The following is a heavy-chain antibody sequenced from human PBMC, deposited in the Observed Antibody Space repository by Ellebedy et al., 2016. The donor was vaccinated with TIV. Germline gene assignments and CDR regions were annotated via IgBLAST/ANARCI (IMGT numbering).Heavy chain of an antibody. V-gene: IGHV3-7*04. D-gene: IGHD2-8*02. CDR3: AREDYWRFDL. J-gene: IGHJ4*02. CDR2: IRPDGGET. CDR1: GFTFSRNY. Sequence: GGSLRLSXAASGFTFSRNYMTWVRQAPGKGLESVAKIRPDGGETYYLDSVTGRFSISRDNAKNALYLQMNNLRGEDTAVYFCAREDYWRFDLWGQGILVSVSS.